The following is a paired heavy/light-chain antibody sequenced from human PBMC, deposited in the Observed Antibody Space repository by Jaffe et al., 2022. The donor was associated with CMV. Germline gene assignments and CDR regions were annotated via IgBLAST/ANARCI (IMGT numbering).Light chain of an antibody. Sequence: SYVLTQSASVSEAPGKTARITCWGEKIGTRGVHWYQQKPGQAPLLVIYNDSDRPSGVPERFSGSNSGNTATLTISRVEAEDEADYYCQVWETDSDHQGVFGGGTKLTVL. V-gene: IGLV3-21*01. CDR2: NDS. CDR1: KIGTRG. J-gene: IGLJ3*02. CDR3: QVWETDSDHQGV.
Heavy chain of an antibody. V-gene: IGHV3-53*01. Sequence: DVQLVESGGGFIHPGGSLRLSCAASGFPVISSYMNWVRQAPGKGLEWVSIIYNSGNTYYGDSVRGRFTVSRDKSKNTVYLQMNSLRAEDTAIYYCARDTAVAGYLDKWGQGTLVTVSS. CDR3: ARDTAVAGYLDK. J-gene: IGHJ4*02. CDR1: GFPVISSY. D-gene: IGHD2-21*01. CDR2: IYNSGNT.